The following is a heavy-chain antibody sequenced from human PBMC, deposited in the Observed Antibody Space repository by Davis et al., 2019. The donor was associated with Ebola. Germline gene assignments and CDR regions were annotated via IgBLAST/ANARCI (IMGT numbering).Heavy chain of an antibody. V-gene: IGHV4-59*06. CDR1: GGSISTYF. J-gene: IGHJ3*02. Sequence: MPSETLSPTCTVPGGSISTYFWSWVRQPPGKGLEWIGYIYYSGSPYYNPSLKSRVTITIDTSKNQFSLKLSSVTAADTAVYYCARVSGSFGGLLYHGAFDIWGQGTMVTVSS. CDR2: IYYSGSP. CDR3: ARVSGSFGGLLYHGAFDI. D-gene: IGHD3-10*01.